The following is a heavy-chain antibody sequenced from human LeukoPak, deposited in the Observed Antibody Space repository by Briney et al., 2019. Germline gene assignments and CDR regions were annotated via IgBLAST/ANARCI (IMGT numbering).Heavy chain of an antibody. V-gene: IGHV4-34*01. CDR1: GGSFSGYY. Sequence: PSETLSLTCAVYGGSFSGYYWSWTRQPPGKGLEWIGEINHSGSTNYNPSLKSRVTISVDTSKNQFSLKLSSVTAADTAVYYCARRLRRWFGPWGQGTLVTVSS. J-gene: IGHJ5*02. CDR2: INHSGST. D-gene: IGHD2-21*01. CDR3: ARRLRRWFGP.